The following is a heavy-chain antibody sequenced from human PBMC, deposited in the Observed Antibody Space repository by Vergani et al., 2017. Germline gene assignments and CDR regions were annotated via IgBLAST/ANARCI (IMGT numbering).Heavy chain of an antibody. D-gene: IGHD4/OR15-4a*01. CDR3: ARSTDYPDDYVSSDYFRRTLDV. J-gene: IGHJ6*03. CDR2: MNPNSGTT. V-gene: IGHV1-8*02. CDR1: GYTFTSYY. Sequence: VQLVQSGAEVKKPGASVKVSCKASGYTFTSYYMHWVRQATGQGLEWMGWMNPNSGTTGYAQKFQGRVTMTRNASINTAYMELSRLSFEDAAVYYCARSTDYPDDYVSSDYFRRTLDVWGKGTTVTVS.